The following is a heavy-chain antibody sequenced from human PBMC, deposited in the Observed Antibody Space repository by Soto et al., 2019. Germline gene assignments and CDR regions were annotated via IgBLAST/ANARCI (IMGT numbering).Heavy chain of an antibody. J-gene: IGHJ4*01. CDR3: ARLQFYDSSGYADY. CDR1: GGSVSSGSYD. D-gene: IGHD3-22*01. Sequence: PSETLSLTCTVSGGSVSSGSYDWSWILQTPGKGLEWIGYIYSPGGPNTTPSLSSRVTISADTSKNQFSLKLTSVTAADTAVYYCARLQFYDSSGYADYWGQGTLVTVSS. CDR2: IYSPGGP. V-gene: IGHV4-61*01.